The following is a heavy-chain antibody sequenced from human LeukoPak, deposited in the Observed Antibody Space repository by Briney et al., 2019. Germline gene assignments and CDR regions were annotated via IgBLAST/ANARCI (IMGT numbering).Heavy chain of an antibody. CDR2: IFSSGST. Sequence: SETQSLICSVPGGSLNSFSHYGAWIRQPPGKGLEWIGCIFSSGSTYYNPSLQSRVTFSLDKSNNHFALKLTSLTAADTAVYYCARGLAHGGIANWFDPWGQGTLVTVSS. V-gene: IGHV4-39*06. D-gene: IGHD2-21*01. CDR1: GGSLNSFSHY. J-gene: IGHJ5*02. CDR3: ARGLAHGGIANWFDP.